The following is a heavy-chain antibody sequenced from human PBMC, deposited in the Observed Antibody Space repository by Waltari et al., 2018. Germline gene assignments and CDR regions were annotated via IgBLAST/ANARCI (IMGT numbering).Heavy chain of an antibody. Sequence: QVQLQQWGAGLLKPSETLSLTCAVYGGSFSGYYWSWIRQPPGKGLEWIGEISHSGTTNYNPSLTGRVTISLDTSKNQFSLKLSSVTAADTAVYYCARQEIIVEVTGDGFDIWGQGTMVTVSS. D-gene: IGHD2-21*02. CDR1: GGSFSGYY. CDR3: ARQEIIVEVTGDGFDI. V-gene: IGHV4-34*01. CDR2: ISHSGTT. J-gene: IGHJ3*02.